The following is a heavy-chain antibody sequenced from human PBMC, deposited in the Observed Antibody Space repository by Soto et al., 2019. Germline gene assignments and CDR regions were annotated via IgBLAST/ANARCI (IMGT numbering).Heavy chain of an antibody. CDR1: GAIFSSNA. J-gene: IGHJ4*02. D-gene: IGHD5-18*01. CDR3: ATGGRGYIYATRFYFEC. V-gene: IGHV1-69*01. Sequence: QVQLVQSGAEVKKPGSSVKVTCKASGAIFSSNAISWVRQAPGQGLEWMGGILPIFGRTNYAQKFQGRVTITAEESTRTAYMALSSLKCEGTAVYYCATGGRGYIYATRFYFECWGQGTLVPVSS. CDR2: ILPIFGRT.